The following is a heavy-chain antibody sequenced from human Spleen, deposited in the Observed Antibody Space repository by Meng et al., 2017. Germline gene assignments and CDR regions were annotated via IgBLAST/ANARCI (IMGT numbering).Heavy chain of an antibody. D-gene: IGHD3-22*01. CDR1: GGSFSGYY. V-gene: IGHV4-34*01. CDR3: ATSKPFYYYYDSSGPYYFDY. CDR2: INHSGST. Sequence: SQTLSLTCAVYGGSFSGYYWSWIRQPPGKGLEWIGEINHSGSTNYNPSLKSRVTISVDTSKNQFSLKLSSVTAADTAVYYCATSKPFYYYYDSSGPYYFDYWGQGTLVTVSS. J-gene: IGHJ4*02.